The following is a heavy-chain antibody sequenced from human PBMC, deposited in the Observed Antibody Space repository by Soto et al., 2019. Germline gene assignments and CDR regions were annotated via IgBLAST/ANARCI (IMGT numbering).Heavy chain of an antibody. CDR3: ALPRRSSLLEVAGPGFEY. CDR2: LSYEGSEE. V-gene: IGHV3-30*03. D-gene: IGHD6-19*01. CDR1: GFNFGVFG. J-gene: IGHJ4*02. Sequence: QVRLVESGGGVVQPGRSLRLSCAASGFNFGVFGMHWVRQAPGKGLEWLSVLSYEGSEEYYADSVRGRFTISRDNCKNTLFLQMDSLRVDDTGVYYCALPRRSSLLEVAGPGFEYWGQGTLVTVS.